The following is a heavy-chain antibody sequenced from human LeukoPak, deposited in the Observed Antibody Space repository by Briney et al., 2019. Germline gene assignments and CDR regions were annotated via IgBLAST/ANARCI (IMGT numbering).Heavy chain of an antibody. CDR1: GYSFANDW. D-gene: IGHD4-17*01. V-gene: IGHV5-51*01. Sequence: GESLKISCKASGYSFANDWIGWVRQMPGKGLEYMGIIYPHDSETRYSRSFQGQVTISADKSISTAYLQWSSLKASDTAMYYCARHVYGDYVYLDYWGQGTLVTVSS. CDR3: ARHVYGDYVYLDY. CDR2: IYPHDSET. J-gene: IGHJ4*02.